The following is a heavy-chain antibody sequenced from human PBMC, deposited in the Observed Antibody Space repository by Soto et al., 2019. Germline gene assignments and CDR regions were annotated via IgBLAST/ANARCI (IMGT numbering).Heavy chain of an antibody. CDR1: GFTFSSYA. CDR3: AKSPGMYYYDSSGYYHYDY. D-gene: IGHD3-22*01. J-gene: IGHJ4*02. Sequence: PGGSLRLSCAASGFTFSSYAMSWVRQAPGKGLEWVSAISGSGVSTYYAESVKGRFTISRDNSKNTLYLQMNSLRAEDTAVYYCAKSPGMYYYDSSGYYHYDYWGQGTLVTVSA. CDR2: ISGSGVST. V-gene: IGHV3-23*01.